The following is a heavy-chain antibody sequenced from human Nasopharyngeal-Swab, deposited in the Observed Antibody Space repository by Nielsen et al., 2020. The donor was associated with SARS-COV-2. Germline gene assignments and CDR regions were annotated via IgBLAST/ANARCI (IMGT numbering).Heavy chain of an antibody. D-gene: IGHD1-14*01. CDR3: AKGTTYRPEDH. CDR1: GFTFSRYA. CDR2: ISGSGGST. J-gene: IGHJ4*02. Sequence: GESLKTPCAAPGFTFSRYAMTLVRQAPGKGLEWVSTISGSGGSTYYADSVKGRFTISRDNSKNTLYLQMNSLRAEDTAVYYCAKGTTYRPEDHWGQGTLVTVSS. V-gene: IGHV3-23*01.